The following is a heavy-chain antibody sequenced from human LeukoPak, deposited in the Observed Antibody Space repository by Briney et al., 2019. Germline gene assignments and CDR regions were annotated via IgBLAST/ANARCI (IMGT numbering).Heavy chain of an antibody. V-gene: IGHV1-46*01. CDR1: GYTFTSYY. CDR3: ARDHDGRYYFDY. CDR2: INPSGGST. J-gene: IGHJ4*02. D-gene: IGHD5-24*01. Sequence: ASVKVSCKASGYTFTSYYMHWVRQAPGQGLDWMGIINPSGGSTSYAQKFQGRVTMTRDMSTSTVYMELSSLRSEDTAVYYCARDHDGRYYFDYWGQGTLVTVSS.